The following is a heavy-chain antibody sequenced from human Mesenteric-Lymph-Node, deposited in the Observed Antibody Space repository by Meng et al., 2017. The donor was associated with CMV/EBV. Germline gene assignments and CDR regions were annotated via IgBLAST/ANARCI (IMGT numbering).Heavy chain of an antibody. CDR3: ARDECSSYSCLHGMDV. Sequence: ESLKISCTVSGGSIITSEYCWGWIRQPPGKGLEWLASIYYSGSSNYNPSLKSRVAISVDKSKNQFSLKLTSVTAADTAVYYGARDECSSYSCLHGMDVWGQGTTVTVSS. D-gene: IGHD2-2*01. V-gene: IGHV4-39*07. CDR1: GGSIITSEYC. J-gene: IGHJ6*02. CDR2: IYYSGSS.